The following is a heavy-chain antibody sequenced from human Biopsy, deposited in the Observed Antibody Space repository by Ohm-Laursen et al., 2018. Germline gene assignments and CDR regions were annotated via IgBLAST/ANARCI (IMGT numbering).Heavy chain of an antibody. CDR3: ARAYPPPGRRLVVVAGDFDC. D-gene: IGHD2-15*01. J-gene: IGHJ4*02. Sequence: SLRLSCSASGFTVYNNYMTWVRQAPGKGLEWVSLIYSGGDTRYADSVKGRFTISRDSSKNTLYLQMNSLRAEDTAVYYCARAYPPPGRRLVVVAGDFDCWGQGTRVTVSS. CDR1: GFTVYNNY. CDR2: IYSGGDT. V-gene: IGHV3-66*01.